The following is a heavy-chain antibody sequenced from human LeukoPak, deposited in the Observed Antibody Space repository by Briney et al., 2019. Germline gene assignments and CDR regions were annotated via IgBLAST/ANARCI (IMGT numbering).Heavy chain of an antibody. J-gene: IGHJ6*03. D-gene: IGHD2-2*01. CDR2: ISRTSDTI. V-gene: IGHV3-9*01. CDR3: ARVSSLCSSTSCPRPDYYYYMDV. Sequence: PGRSLRLSCAASGFTFDDYAMHWVRQTPGKGLEWVSGISRTSDTIRYVDSVKGRFTISRDNAKNSLYLQMNSLRAEDTAVYYCARVSSLCSSTSCPRPDYYYYMDVWGKGTTVTVSS. CDR1: GFTFDDYA.